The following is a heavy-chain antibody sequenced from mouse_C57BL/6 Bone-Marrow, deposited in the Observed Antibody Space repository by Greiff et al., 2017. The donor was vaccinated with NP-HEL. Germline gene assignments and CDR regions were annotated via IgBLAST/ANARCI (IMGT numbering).Heavy chain of an antibody. CDR2: IYPGSGST. V-gene: IGHV1-55*01. J-gene: IGHJ3*01. CDR3: ARGLLPSY. CDR1: GYTFTSYW. Sequence: QVHVKQSGAELVKPGASVKTSCKASGYTFTSYWITWVKQRPGQGLEWIGDIYPGSGSTNYNEKFKSKATLTVDTSSSTAYMQLSSLTSEDSAVYYCARGLLPSYWGQGTLVTVSA. D-gene: IGHD2-3*01.